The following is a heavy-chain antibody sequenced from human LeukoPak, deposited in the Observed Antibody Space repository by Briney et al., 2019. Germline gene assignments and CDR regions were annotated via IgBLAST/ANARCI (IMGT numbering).Heavy chain of an antibody. D-gene: IGHD2-15*01. V-gene: IGHV1-46*01. Sequence: ASVKVSCKASGYTFTSYYMHWVRQAPGQGLEWMGIINPSVGSTSYAQKFQGRVTMTRDTSTSTVYMDLSSLRSEDTAVYYCARDPPNCSGGSCYSGYYFDYWGQGTLVTVSS. CDR2: INPSVGST. CDR1: GYTFTSYY. CDR3: ARDPPNCSGGSCYSGYYFDY. J-gene: IGHJ4*02.